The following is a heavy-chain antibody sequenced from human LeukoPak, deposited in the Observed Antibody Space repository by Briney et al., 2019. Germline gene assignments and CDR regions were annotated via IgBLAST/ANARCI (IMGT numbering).Heavy chain of an antibody. J-gene: IGHJ5*02. CDR3: ARDIIVATIPTENWFGP. CDR2: ISAYNGNT. D-gene: IGHD5-12*01. CDR1: GYTFTSYG. Sequence: ASVNVSFNASGYTFTSYGISWVRQAPGQGLELMGWISAYNGNTNYAQKLQGRVTMTTDTSTSTAYMQLRSLRSDDTAVYYCARDIIVATIPTENWFGPWGQGTLVTVSS. V-gene: IGHV1-18*01.